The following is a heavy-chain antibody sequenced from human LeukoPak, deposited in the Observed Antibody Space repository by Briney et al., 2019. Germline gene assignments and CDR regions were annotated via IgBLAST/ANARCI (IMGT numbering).Heavy chain of an antibody. Sequence: GGSLRLSCAASGFTFSSCAMSWVRQAPGKGLEWVSAISGSGGTTYYADSVKGRFTISRDNSKNTLYLQMNSLRAEDTAVYYCAKATIFGVVDYFDYWGQGTLVTVSS. CDR1: GFTFSSCA. CDR3: AKATIFGVVDYFDY. D-gene: IGHD3-3*01. CDR2: ISGSGGTT. V-gene: IGHV3-23*01. J-gene: IGHJ4*02.